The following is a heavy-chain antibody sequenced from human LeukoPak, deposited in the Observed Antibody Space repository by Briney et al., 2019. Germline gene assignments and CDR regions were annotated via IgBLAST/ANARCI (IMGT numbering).Heavy chain of an antibody. J-gene: IGHJ4*02. CDR2: FYTSGST. Sequence: PSQTLSLTCTVSGGSISSGTYYWSWIRQPAGKGLEWIGRFYTSGSTNYNPSLKSRVTISVDTSKNQFSLKLSSVTAADTAVYYCARGRDGHNFLNRGEYYYFDYWGQGTLVAVSS. CDR3: ARGRDGHNFLNRGEYYYFDY. D-gene: IGHD5-24*01. V-gene: IGHV4-61*02. CDR1: GGSISSGTYY.